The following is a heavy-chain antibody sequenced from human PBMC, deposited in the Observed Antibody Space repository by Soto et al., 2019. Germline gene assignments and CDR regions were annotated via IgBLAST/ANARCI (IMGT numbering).Heavy chain of an antibody. CDR2: IKPRSDTT. CDR1: GYTFTSYY. J-gene: IGHJ4*02. D-gene: IGHD3-22*01. V-gene: IGHV1-46*01. Sequence: ASVKVSCKASGYTFTSYYIYWVRQAPGQGLEWMGIIKPRSDTTTYAQKLQGRIPMTRDTSTSTIYMELSILRSEDTAVYYCARDSYYYDSHDYVFIDYWGQGTLVTVSS. CDR3: ARDSYYYDSHDYVFIDY.